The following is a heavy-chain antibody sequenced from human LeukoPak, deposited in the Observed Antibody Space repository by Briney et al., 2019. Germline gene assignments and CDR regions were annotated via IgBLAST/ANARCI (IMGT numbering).Heavy chain of an antibody. D-gene: IGHD1-26*01. CDR2: IYLGGSDT. CDR3: ARSIVGANGRADY. J-gene: IGHJ4*02. CDR1: GYSFTSYW. V-gene: IGHV5-51*01. Sequence: GESLQISCQGSGYSFTSYWIAWVRQMPGKGLEWMGIIYLGGSDTRYSPSFQGQVTISADKSISTAYLQWSSLKASDTVMYYCARSIVGANGRADYWGQGTLVTVSS.